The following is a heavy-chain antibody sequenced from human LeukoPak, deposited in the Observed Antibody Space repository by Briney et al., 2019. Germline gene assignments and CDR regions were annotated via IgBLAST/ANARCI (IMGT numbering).Heavy chain of an antibody. CDR2: IYYSGST. CDR1: GGSISSSSYY. D-gene: IGHD2-2*02. J-gene: IGHJ2*01. Sequence: SETLSLTCTVSGGSISSSSYYWGWIRQPPGKGLEWIGSIYYSGSTYYNPSLKSRVTISVDTSKNQFSLKLSSVTAADTAVYYCARTRGDCSGTSCYTWSADWHFDLWGRGTLVTVSS. V-gene: IGHV4-39*07. CDR3: ARTRGDCSGTSCYTWSADWHFDL.